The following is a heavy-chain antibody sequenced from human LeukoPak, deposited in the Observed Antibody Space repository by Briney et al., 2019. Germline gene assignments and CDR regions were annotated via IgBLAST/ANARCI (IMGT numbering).Heavy chain of an antibody. CDR2: IKQDGSEK. J-gene: IGHJ4*02. CDR3: ARVWAYHYDSSGYYHDY. Sequence: GGSLRLSCAASGFTFSSYWISWVRQAPGKGLEWVANIKQDGSEKYYVDSVKGRFTISRDNAKNSLYLQMNSLRAEDTAVYYCARVWAYHYDSSGYYHDYWGQGTLVTVSS. CDR1: GFTFSSYW. D-gene: IGHD3-22*01. V-gene: IGHV3-7*01.